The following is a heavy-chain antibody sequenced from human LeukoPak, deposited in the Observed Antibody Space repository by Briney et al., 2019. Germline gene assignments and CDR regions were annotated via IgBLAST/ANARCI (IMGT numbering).Heavy chain of an antibody. CDR1: GFTFANSW. J-gene: IGHJ4*02. D-gene: IGHD1-26*01. CDR2: IKQDGSTK. Sequence: PGGSLRLSCAASGFTFANSWMAWVRQAPGKRLEWVANIKQDGSTKHYADPLKGRFTISRDNPKNSLFLQMNNLRADDTAIYYCTRDTIGSLDYWGQGILVTVAS. V-gene: IGHV3-7*01. CDR3: TRDTIGSLDY.